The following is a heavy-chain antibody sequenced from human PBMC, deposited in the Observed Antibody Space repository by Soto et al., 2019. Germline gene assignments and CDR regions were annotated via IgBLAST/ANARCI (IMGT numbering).Heavy chain of an antibody. J-gene: IGHJ6*02. CDR1: GFTFSSYE. CDR3: ARANYDFGSGISLSAYGMDV. V-gene: IGHV3-48*03. Sequence: VQLVESGGGLVQPGGSLRLSCAASGFTFSSYEMNWVRQAPGKGLEWVLYISSSGSTIYYADSVKGRFTISRDNAKNELYLQMNSLRAEDTAVYYCARANYDFGSGISLSAYGMDVWGQGTTVTVSS. D-gene: IGHD3-3*01. CDR2: ISSSGSTI.